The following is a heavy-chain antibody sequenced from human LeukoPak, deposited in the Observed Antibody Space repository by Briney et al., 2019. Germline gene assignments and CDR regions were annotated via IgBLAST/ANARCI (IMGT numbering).Heavy chain of an antibody. CDR2: ISGSGDST. V-gene: IGHV3-23*01. CDR3: AKGHYYDSRGYFGVGY. J-gene: IGHJ4*02. Sequence: PGGSLRLSCAASGFSFSNYAMSWVRQAPGKGLEWVSTISGSGDSTYYADSVKGRFTISRDNSKNTLYLQMNSLRAEDTAVYYCAKGHYYDSRGYFGVGYWGQGALVTVSS. D-gene: IGHD3-22*01. CDR1: GFSFSNYA.